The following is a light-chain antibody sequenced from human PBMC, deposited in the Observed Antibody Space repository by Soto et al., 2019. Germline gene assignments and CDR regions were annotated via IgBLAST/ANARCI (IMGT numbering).Light chain of an antibody. CDR1: QGISRY. Sequence: AIRMTQSPSSLSASTGDRVTITCRASQGISRYLAWYQQKPGKAPKLLIYAAYTLQSGVPSRFSGSGSGTDFTLTISCLQSEDFATYYCQQYYSYPRTFGQGTKVEIK. CDR2: AAY. J-gene: IGKJ1*01. V-gene: IGKV1-8*01. CDR3: QQYYSYPRT.